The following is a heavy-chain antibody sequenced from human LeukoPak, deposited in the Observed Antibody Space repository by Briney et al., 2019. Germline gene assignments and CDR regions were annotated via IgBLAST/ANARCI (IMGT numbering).Heavy chain of an antibody. CDR3: ARVVGTSYFDY. J-gene: IGHJ4*02. CDR2: IIPIVGRV. D-gene: IGHD1-26*01. CDR1: GGTFSNFA. Sequence: SVKVSCKASGGTFSNFAVSWVRQAPGQGLEWMGRIIPIVGRVNYAQKFQDRVTITADKSTSTVYMESSLRSEDTAVYYCARVVGTSYFDYWGQGTLVTVSS. V-gene: IGHV1-69*04.